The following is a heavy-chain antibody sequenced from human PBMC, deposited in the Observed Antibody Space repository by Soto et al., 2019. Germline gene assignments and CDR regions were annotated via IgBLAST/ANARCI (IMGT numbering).Heavy chain of an antibody. Sequence: QVQLVESGGGVVQPGRSLRLSCAASGFTFSSYAMHWVRQAPGKGLEWVAVISYDGSNKYYADSVKGRFTISRDNSKNTLYRQMNSLRAEDTAVYYCAMAYSCSFPFAYWGEGTLVTVS. CDR3: AMAYSCSFPFAY. V-gene: IGHV3-30-3*01. CDR2: ISYDGSNK. CDR1: GFTFSSYA. J-gene: IGHJ4*02. D-gene: IGHD6-13*01.